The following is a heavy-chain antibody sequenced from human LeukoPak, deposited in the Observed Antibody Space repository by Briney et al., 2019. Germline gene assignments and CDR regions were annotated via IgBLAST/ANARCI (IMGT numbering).Heavy chain of an antibody. V-gene: IGHV3-23*01. J-gene: IGHJ4*02. CDR2: ISGSGGST. CDR1: GFTFSSYA. Sequence: GGSLRLSCAASGFTFSSYAMSWVRQAPGKGLEWVSAISGSGGSTYYADSVKGRFTISRDNSKNTLYLQMNSLRAEDTAVYYCAITYDSSGCPQPDFDYWGQGTLVTVSS. D-gene: IGHD3-22*01. CDR3: AITYDSSGCPQPDFDY.